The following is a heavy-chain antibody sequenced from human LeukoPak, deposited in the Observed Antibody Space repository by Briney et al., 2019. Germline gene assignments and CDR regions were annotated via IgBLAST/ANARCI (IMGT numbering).Heavy chain of an antibody. CDR3: ARSTPGDYGMDV. CDR2: INPNSGGT. Sequence: ASVKVSCKASGYTFTGYYMHWVRQAPGQGLEWMGWINPNSGGTNYAQKLQGWVTMTRDTSISTAYMELSRLRSDDTAVYYCARSTPGDYGMDVWGQGTTVTVSS. J-gene: IGHJ6*02. CDR1: GYTFTGYY. D-gene: IGHD1-1*01. V-gene: IGHV1-2*04.